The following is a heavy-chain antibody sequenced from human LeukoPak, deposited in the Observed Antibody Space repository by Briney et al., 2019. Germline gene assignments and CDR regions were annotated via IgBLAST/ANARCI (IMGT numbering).Heavy chain of an antibody. CDR2: IYWDDDK. Sequence: SGPTLVNPTQTLTLTCTFSGFSLSTSGVGVGWIRQPPGKALEWLALIYWDDDKPYSPSLESRLTITKDTSKNQVVLTMTNMDPVDTGTYYCAHRPLGQAEFDPWGQGTLVTVSS. CDR3: AHRPLGQAEFDP. V-gene: IGHV2-5*02. CDR1: GFSLSTSGVG. D-gene: IGHD3-16*01. J-gene: IGHJ5*02.